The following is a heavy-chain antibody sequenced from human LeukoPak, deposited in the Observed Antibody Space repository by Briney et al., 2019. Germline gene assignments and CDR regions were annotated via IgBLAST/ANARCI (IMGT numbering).Heavy chain of an antibody. D-gene: IGHD6-25*01. CDR3: ARFAAGGSYYYYMDV. CDR2: IGTSSTTI. CDR1: GFTFSSYT. V-gene: IGHV3-48*01. J-gene: IGHJ6*03. Sequence: GGSLRLSCAASGFTFSSYTMNWVRQPPGKGLEWVSNIGTSSTTIYYADSVKGRFTISRDNAKNSLYLQINSLRADDTAVYYCARFAAGGSYYYYMDVWGKGTTVTVSS.